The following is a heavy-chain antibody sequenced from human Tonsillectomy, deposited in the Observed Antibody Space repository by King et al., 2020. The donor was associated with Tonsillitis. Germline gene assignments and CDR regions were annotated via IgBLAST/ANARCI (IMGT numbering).Heavy chain of an antibody. J-gene: IGHJ3*02. CDR1: GSTSVRYA. CDR2: ISYDGNSK. Sequence: VQLVESGGGVVQPGGSRNPSWAASGSTSVRYALHWVRRAPGRGLEWLAVISYDGNSKYYADSVKGRFTISRDNSKKTLYLQMNSLRAEDTAVYYCARLRDESFDIWGQGTMVTVSS. D-gene: IGHD5-24*01. V-gene: IGHV3-30*16. CDR3: ARLRDESFDI.